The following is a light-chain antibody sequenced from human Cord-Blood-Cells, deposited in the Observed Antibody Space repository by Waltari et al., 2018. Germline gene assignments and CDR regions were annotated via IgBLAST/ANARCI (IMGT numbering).Light chain of an antibody. J-gene: IGLJ3*02. V-gene: IGLV2-23*02. Sequence: QSALTQPASVSGSPGQSITISCTGTSSDVGSYNLVSWYQQHPGKAPKLMIYEVSKRLSGVSNRFSGSKSGNTASLTISWRQAEDEADYYCCSYAGSSTLVFGGGTKLTVL. CDR3: CSYAGSSTLV. CDR1: SSDVGSYNL. CDR2: EVS.